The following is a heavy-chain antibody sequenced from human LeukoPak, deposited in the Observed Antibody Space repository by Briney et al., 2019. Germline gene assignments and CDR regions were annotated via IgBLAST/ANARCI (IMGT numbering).Heavy chain of an antibody. V-gene: IGHV3-30*02. CDR2: IRYDGSNK. CDR3: AKDTHIGYGDPSALYDY. J-gene: IGHJ4*02. D-gene: IGHD4-17*01. CDR1: GFTFNKYG. Sequence: PGGSLRLSCEASGFTFNKYGMHWVRQAPGKGLEWVTFIRYDGSNKYYADSVKGRFAISRDNSKNTLYLQMNSLRAEDTAVYYCAKDTHIGYGDPSALYDYGGQGTLVTVSS.